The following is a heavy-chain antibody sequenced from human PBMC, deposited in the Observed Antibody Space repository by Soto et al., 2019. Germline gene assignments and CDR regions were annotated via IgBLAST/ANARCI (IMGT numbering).Heavy chain of an antibody. J-gene: IGHJ5*02. CDR2: IYYSGST. CDR1: GGSISSSSYY. D-gene: IGHD6-6*01. CDR3: ARHTPYSSSHWFDP. V-gene: IGHV4-39*01. Sequence: TLSLTCTVSGGSISSSSYYWGWIRQPPGKGLEWIGSIYYSGSTYYNPSLKSRVTISVDTSKNQFSLKLSSVTAADTAVYYCARHTPYSSSHWFDPWGQGTLVTVSS.